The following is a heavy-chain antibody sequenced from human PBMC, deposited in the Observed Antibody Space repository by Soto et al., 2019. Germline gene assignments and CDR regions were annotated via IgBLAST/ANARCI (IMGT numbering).Heavy chain of an antibody. CDR1: GGSISGSY. CDR2: IYSSGST. Sequence: SETLSLTCTVSGGSISGSYWSWIRQPPGKGLEWIGYIYSSGSTYYNPSLRSRATMSVDTSKNQFSLKLSSVTAADTAVYYCARLDKVVDYWGQGTLVTVSS. V-gene: IGHV4-59*01. J-gene: IGHJ4*02. CDR3: ARLDKVVDY. D-gene: IGHD1-26*01.